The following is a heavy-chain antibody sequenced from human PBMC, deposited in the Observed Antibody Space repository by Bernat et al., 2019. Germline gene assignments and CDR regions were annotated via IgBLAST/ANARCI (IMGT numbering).Heavy chain of an antibody. D-gene: IGHD3-10*01. V-gene: IGHV3-48*02. CDR3: ARGRYGSGSYSIYYYGMDV. CDR2: ISSSSSTI. Sequence: LQLQESGPGLVKPSETLSLTCTVSGGSISSSSYYWGWIRQPPRKGLEWVSYISSSSSTIYHADSVKGRFTISRDNAKNSLYLQMNSLRDEDTALYYCARGRYGSGSYSIYYYGMDVWGQGTTVTVSS. CDR1: GGSISSSS. J-gene: IGHJ6*02.